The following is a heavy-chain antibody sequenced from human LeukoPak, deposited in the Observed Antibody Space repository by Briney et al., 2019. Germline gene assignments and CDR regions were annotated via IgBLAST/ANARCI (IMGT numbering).Heavy chain of an antibody. J-gene: IGHJ4*02. CDR3: AKDRSITIFGVVIHFDY. V-gene: IGHV3-23*01. D-gene: IGHD3-3*01. CDR1: GFTFSSYA. Sequence: PGGSLRLSCAASGFTFSSYAMSWVRQAPGKGLEWVSAISGSGGGTYYADSVKGRFTISRDNSKDTLYLQMNSLRAEDTAVYYCAKDRSITIFGVVIHFDYWGQGTLVTVSS. CDR2: ISGSGGGT.